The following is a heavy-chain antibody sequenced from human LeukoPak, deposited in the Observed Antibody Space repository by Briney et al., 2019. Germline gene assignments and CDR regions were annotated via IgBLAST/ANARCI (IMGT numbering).Heavy chain of an antibody. Sequence: GESLKISCKGSGYSFATYWIGWVRQMPGKGLEWMGINYPGDSDTTYSPSFQGQVTMSADKSISTAYLQWSSLKASDTAMYYCAKRVSSSGFDAFDVWGQGTMVTVSS. V-gene: IGHV5-51*01. J-gene: IGHJ3*01. CDR3: AKRVSSSGFDAFDV. D-gene: IGHD5-12*01. CDR2: NYPGDSDT. CDR1: GYSFATYW.